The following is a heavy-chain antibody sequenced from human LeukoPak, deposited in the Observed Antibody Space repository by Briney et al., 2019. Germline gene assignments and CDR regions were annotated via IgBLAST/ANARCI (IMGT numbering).Heavy chain of an antibody. Sequence: SQTLSLTCTVSGGSISSGSYYWSWIRQPAGKGLEWIGRIYTSGSTNYNPSLKSQVTISVDTSKNQFSLKLSSVTAADTAVYYCARFPGIAVAGSYYFDYWGQGTLVTVSS. D-gene: IGHD6-19*01. V-gene: IGHV4-61*02. J-gene: IGHJ4*02. CDR3: ARFPGIAVAGSYYFDY. CDR1: GGSISSGSYY. CDR2: IYTSGST.